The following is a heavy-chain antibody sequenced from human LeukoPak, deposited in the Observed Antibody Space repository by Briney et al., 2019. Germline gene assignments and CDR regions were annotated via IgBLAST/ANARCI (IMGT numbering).Heavy chain of an antibody. V-gene: IGHV3-15*01. CDR1: GFTFSDAW. Sequence: GGSLRLSCAASGFTFSDAWMSWVRQAPGKGLEWVGHVKIKTEGGSADYSAPVKGRFTISRDDSKNTLYLQMNSLTTEDTAVYYCARDLLSSGEWGQGTLVTVSS. J-gene: IGHJ4*02. D-gene: IGHD3-16*01. CDR2: VKIKTEGGSA. CDR3: ARDLLSSGE.